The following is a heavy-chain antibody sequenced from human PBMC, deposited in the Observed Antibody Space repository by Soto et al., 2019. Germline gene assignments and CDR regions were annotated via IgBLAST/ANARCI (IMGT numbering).Heavy chain of an antibody. CDR1: GGSISSSSYY. V-gene: IGHV4-39*01. CDR3: ARTLEYSSSSGGPWFDP. CDR2: IYYSGST. D-gene: IGHD6-6*01. J-gene: IGHJ5*02. Sequence: QLQLQESGPGLVKPSETLSLTCTVSGGSISSSSYYWGWIRQPPGKGLEWIGSIYYSGSTYYNPSLKSRVTISVDTSKNQFSLKLSSVTAADTAVYYCARTLEYSSSSGGPWFDPWGQGTLVTVSS.